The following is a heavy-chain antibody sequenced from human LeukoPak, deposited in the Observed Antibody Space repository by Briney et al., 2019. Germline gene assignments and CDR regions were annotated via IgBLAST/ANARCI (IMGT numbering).Heavy chain of an antibody. J-gene: IGHJ4*02. CDR3: AKKDYGYSFDY. CDR2: IYYRGNT. D-gene: IGHD5-18*01. V-gene: IGHV4-59*02. CDR1: GDSVSIYY. Sequence: SETLSLTCTVSGDSVSIYYWSWIRQPPGKGLEWIGYIYYRGNTNYNPSLKSRVTMAVDTSKNQFSLKVSSVTAADTAVYYCAKKDYGYSFDYWGQGTLVTVSS.